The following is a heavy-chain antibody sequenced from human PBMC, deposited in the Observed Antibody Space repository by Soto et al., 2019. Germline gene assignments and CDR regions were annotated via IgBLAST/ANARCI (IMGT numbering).Heavy chain of an antibody. Sequence: GGSLRLSCAASGFTFSSYAMSWVRQAPGKGLEWVSAISGSGGSTYYADSVKGRFTISTDNSKNTLYLQMNSLRAEDTAVYYCAKGPSDTAMVFSDYWGQGTLVTVSS. J-gene: IGHJ4*02. V-gene: IGHV3-23*01. CDR2: ISGSGGST. CDR3: AKGPSDTAMVFSDY. CDR1: GFTFSSYA. D-gene: IGHD5-18*01.